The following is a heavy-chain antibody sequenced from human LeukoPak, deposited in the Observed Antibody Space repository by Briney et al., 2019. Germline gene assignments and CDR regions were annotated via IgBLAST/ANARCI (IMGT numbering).Heavy chain of an antibody. CDR3: ARVTITMVRGVFDY. J-gene: IGHJ4*02. Sequence: ASVKVSCKASGYTFTSYAMHWVRQAPGQRLEWMGWINAGNGNTKYSQKFQGRVTITRDTSASTAYMELSSLRSEDTAVYYCARVTITMVRGVFDYWGQGTLVTVSS. D-gene: IGHD3-10*01. CDR1: GYTFTSYA. CDR2: INAGNGNT. V-gene: IGHV1-3*01.